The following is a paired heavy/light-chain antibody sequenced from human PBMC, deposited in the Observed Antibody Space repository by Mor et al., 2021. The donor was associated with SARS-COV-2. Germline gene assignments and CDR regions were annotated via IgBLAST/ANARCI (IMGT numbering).Heavy chain of an antibody. CDR1: GFTFSSYS. D-gene: IGHD4-17*01. Sequence: EVQLVESGGGLVQPGGSLRLSCAASGFTFSSYSMNWVRQAPGKGLEWVSYISSSSSTIYYADSVKGRFTISRDNAKNSLYLQMNSLRAEDTAVYYCAMRADYGDYGSPNWFDPWGQGTLVTVSS. V-gene: IGHV3-48*01. CDR3: AMRADYGDYGSPNWFDP. CDR2: ISSSSSTI. J-gene: IGHJ5*02.
Light chain of an antibody. V-gene: IGKV1-39*01. Sequence: DIQMTQSPSSLSASVGDRVTITCRASQSISSYLNWYQQKPGKAPKLLIYAASSLQSGVPSRFSGSGSGTDFTLTISSLQPEDFATYYCQQSYSTPPTFGQGTRLEIK. CDR2: AAS. CDR1: QSISSY. CDR3: QQSYSTPPT. J-gene: IGKJ5*01.